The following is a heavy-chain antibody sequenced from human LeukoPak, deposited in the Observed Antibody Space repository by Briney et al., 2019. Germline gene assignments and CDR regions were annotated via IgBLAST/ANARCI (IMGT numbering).Heavy chain of an antibody. CDR3: ARVGADSDYLDR. D-gene: IGHD4-11*01. J-gene: IGHJ5*02. Sequence: PGGSLRLSCAASGFTFDDYGMSWVRQAPGKGLEWVSGINWNADNAGYVDSVKGRFTISRDNAKNSLYLQMNDLRAEDTALYYCARVGADSDYLDRWGQAILVTVSA. V-gene: IGHV3-20*04. CDR1: GFTFDDYG. CDR2: INWNADNA.